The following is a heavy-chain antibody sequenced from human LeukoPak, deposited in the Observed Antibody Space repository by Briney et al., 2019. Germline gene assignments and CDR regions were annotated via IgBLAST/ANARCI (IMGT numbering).Heavy chain of an antibody. J-gene: IGHJ4*02. CDR2: MNPNSGNT. CDR3: AHGAMYQLDY. V-gene: IGHV1-8*03. D-gene: IGHD2-2*01. Sequence: SVKVSCKASGYTFTGYYMHWVRQATGQGLEWMGWMNPNSGNTGYAQKFQGRVTITRNTSISTAYMELSSLRSEDTAVYYCAHGAMYQLDYWGQGTLVTVSS. CDR1: GYTFTGYY.